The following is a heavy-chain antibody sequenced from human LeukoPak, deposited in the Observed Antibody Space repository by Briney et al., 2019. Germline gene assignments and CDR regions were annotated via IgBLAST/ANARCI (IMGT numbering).Heavy chain of an antibody. V-gene: IGHV3-30*02. J-gene: IGHJ4*02. D-gene: IGHD5-24*01. CDR2: IRYNGNNQ. CDR1: VFTYNNYG. Sequence: PGGALRLSCPASVFTYNNYGMHWVRQAPGKGLEWVAFIRYNGNNQYYADSVKGRFTISRDNSKNTLYLQMNSLRAEDTAVYYCARGWLQYGDYFDYWGQGTLVTVSS. CDR3: ARGWLQYGDYFDY.